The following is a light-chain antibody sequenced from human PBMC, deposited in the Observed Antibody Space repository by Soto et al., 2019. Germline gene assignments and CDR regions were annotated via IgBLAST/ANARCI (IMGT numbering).Light chain of an antibody. CDR3: CSYAGSYTL. CDR2: DVS. CDR1: NNDVGGHNY. V-gene: IGLV2-11*01. J-gene: IGLJ2*01. Sequence: QSALTQPRSVSGSPGQSVTLSCTGTNNDVGGHNYVSWFRQHPGKAPKLIISDVSKRPSGVPDRFSGSKSGNTASLTISGLQAEDEADYYCCSYAGSYTLFGGGTQLTVL.